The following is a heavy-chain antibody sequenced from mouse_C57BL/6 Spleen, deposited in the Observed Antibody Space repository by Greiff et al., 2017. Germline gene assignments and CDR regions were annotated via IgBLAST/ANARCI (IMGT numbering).Heavy chain of an antibody. Sequence: EVQVVESGGGLVKPGGSLKLSCAASGFTFSDYGMHWVRQAPEKGLEWVAYISSGSSTIYYADTVKGRFTISRDNAKNTLFLQMTSLRSEDTAMYYCARRDSYDYDDYYAMDYWGQGTSVTVSS. D-gene: IGHD2-4*01. CDR3: ARRDSYDYDDYYAMDY. V-gene: IGHV5-17*01. J-gene: IGHJ4*01. CDR1: GFTFSDYG. CDR2: ISSGSSTI.